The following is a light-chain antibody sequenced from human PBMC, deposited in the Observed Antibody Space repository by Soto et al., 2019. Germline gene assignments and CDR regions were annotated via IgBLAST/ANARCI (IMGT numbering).Light chain of an antibody. V-gene: IGLV2-14*01. CDR2: DVS. CDR3: SSYTSSSTLEV. CDR1: TSDVGGYNY. J-gene: IGLJ2*01. Sequence: QSALTQPAPVSGSPGQSITISSPGTTSDVGGYNYVSWYQQHPGKAPKLMIYDVSNRPSGVSNRFSGSKSGNTASLTISGLQAEDEADYYCSSYTSSSTLEVFGGGTKLTVL.